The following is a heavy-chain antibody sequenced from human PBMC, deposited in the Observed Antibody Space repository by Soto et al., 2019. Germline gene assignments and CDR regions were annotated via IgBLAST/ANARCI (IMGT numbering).Heavy chain of an antibody. D-gene: IGHD3-10*01. CDR1: GFTFSSYG. CDR3: AKDRDYYGSANYLYYDYGLDV. J-gene: IGHJ6*02. CDR2: LSSSGAGT. Sequence: GGSLGLSCAASGFTFSSYGMSWVRQAPGKGLEWVSALSSSGAGTYYADSVKGRFTISRDNSKNTLYLQMNSLRAEDTAVYYCAKDRDYYGSANYLYYDYGLDVWGQGTTVTVSS. V-gene: IGHV3-23*01.